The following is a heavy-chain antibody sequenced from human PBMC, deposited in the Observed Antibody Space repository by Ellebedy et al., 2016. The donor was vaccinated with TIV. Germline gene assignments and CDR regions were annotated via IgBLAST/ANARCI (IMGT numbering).Heavy chain of an antibody. CDR2: IYYSGRT. CDR3: ASLPDYRVGFVDVPMVWGQ. D-gene: IGHD3-10*01. CDR1: GGSISSSPYY. J-gene: IGHJ4*02. V-gene: IGHV4-39*02. Sequence: SETLSLTCTVSGGSISSSPYYWGWVRQPPGKGLEWIGTIYYSGRTYYNPSLKSRVTISIDNSRNHFSLRLTSVTAADTATYYCASLPDYRVGFVDVPMVWGQWGQGTLVTVSS.